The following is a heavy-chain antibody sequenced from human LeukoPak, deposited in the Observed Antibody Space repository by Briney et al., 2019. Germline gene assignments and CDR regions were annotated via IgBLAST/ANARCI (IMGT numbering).Heavy chain of an antibody. CDR3: ARVEWFGELSPFDI. J-gene: IGHJ3*02. Sequence: PSETLSLTCTASGGSFSSGTYYWSWLRQPPGQGLVWRGYIYYSGTTYSNPSHRSRIIISVDTSKSQFSLKLSSVTAADTAVYYCARVEWFGELSPFDIWGQGTMVTVSS. CDR2: IYYSGTT. V-gene: IGHV4-61*01. CDR1: GGSFSSGTYY. D-gene: IGHD3-10*01.